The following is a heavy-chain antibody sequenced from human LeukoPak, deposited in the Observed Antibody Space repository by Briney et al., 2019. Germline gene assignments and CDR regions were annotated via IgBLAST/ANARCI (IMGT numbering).Heavy chain of an antibody. J-gene: IGHJ4*02. V-gene: IGHV3-48*02. CDR1: GFTFSRYG. Sequence: GGSLRLSCAASGFTFSRYGMNWVRQAPGKGLEWISYISSSSSTIYYADSVEGRFTISRDNAKNSLFLQMNSLRDEDTAVYYCGRAFCSGGTCYRGYWGQGTLVTVSS. D-gene: IGHD2-15*01. CDR2: ISSSSSTI. CDR3: GRAFCSGGTCYRGY.